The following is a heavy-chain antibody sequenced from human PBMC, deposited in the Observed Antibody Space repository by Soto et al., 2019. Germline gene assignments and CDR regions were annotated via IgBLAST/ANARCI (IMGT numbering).Heavy chain of an antibody. CDR1: GGRFNTYV. CDR3: ARGDSRGYYMDV. Sequence: QAQLVQSGAEVRKPGSSVRVSCKSSGGRFNTYVITWVRQAPGQGLEWMGGIIPVYRTTMNAQHFEDRVTITADESTSTAYMEVSSLRSEDTAVYYCARGDSRGYYMDVWGQGTTVTVSS. CDR2: IIPVYRTT. J-gene: IGHJ6*03. D-gene: IGHD3-10*01. V-gene: IGHV1-69*12.